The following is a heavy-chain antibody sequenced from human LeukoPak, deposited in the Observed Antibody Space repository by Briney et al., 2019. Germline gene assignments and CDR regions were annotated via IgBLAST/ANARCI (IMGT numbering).Heavy chain of an antibody. CDR3: ARGKGYYDSSGYWRGMDV. D-gene: IGHD3-22*01. V-gene: IGHV4-59*12. CDR1: GGSISNYY. J-gene: IGHJ6*02. CDR2: IYYSGST. Sequence: SETLSLTCTVSGGSISNYYWSWIRRPPGKGLEWIGYIYYSGSTNYNPSLKSRVTMSVDTSKNQFSLKLSSVTAADTAVYYCARGKGYYDSSGYWRGMDVWGQGTMVTVSS.